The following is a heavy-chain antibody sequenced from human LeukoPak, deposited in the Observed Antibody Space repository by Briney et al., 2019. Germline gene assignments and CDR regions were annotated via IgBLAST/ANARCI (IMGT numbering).Heavy chain of an antibody. CDR1: GFIVSDNY. J-gene: IGHJ4*02. D-gene: IGHD3-10*01. V-gene: IGHV3-53*01. CDR3: ARSPSSPWFGEFDC. CDR2: IYSGGST. Sequence: QPGGSLRLSCAASGFIVSDNYMSWVRQAPGKGLEWVSVIYSGGSTYYADSVRGRFTISRDSSKNTLYLQMNSLRAEDTAMYYCARSPSSPWFGEFDCWGQGTVVTVSS.